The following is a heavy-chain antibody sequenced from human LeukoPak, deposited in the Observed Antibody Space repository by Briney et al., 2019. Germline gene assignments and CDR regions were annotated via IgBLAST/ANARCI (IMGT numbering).Heavy chain of an antibody. CDR1: GFTFSSYA. V-gene: IGHV3-23*01. Sequence: GGSLRLSCAASGFTFSSYAMSWIRHAPGEGLEWVSAISDSGGTTYYADSVKGRFTISRDNSKNTLYLQMNSLRGEDTAVYYCAKVTSGGSCYQSDYWGQGTLVTVSS. CDR3: AKVTSGGSCYQSDY. D-gene: IGHD2-15*01. J-gene: IGHJ4*02. CDR2: ISDSGGTT.